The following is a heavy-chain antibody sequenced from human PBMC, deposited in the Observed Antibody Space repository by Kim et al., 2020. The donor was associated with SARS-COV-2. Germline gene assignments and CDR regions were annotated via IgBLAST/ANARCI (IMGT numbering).Heavy chain of an antibody. CDR3: ARGLFRVAGPLSFDI. J-gene: IGHJ3*02. CDR1: GFTVSSNY. CDR2: IYSGGST. Sequence: GGSLRLSCAASGFTVSSNYMSWVRQAPGKGLEWVSVIYSGGSTYYADSVKGRFTISRDNSKNTLYLQMNSLRAEDTAVYYCARGLFRVAGPLSFDIWGQGTMVTVSS. D-gene: IGHD6-19*01. V-gene: IGHV3-53*01.